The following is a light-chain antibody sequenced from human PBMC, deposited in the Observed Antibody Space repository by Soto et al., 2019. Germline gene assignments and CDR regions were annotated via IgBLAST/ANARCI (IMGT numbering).Light chain of an antibody. CDR2: EVS. Sequence: QSVLTQPPSASGSPGQSVTISCTGTSSDVGGYNYVSWYQQHPGKAPKLMIYEVSKRPSGVPDRFSGSKSGNTASLTVSGLQAEDEADYYCSSYAGSNMVVFGGGTQLPS. V-gene: IGLV2-8*01. CDR3: SSYAGSNMVV. CDR1: SSDVGGYNY. J-gene: IGLJ2*01.